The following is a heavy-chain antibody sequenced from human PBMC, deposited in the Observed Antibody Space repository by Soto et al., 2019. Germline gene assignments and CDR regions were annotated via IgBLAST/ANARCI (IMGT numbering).Heavy chain of an antibody. J-gene: IGHJ6*02. CDR3: ARGDHDYGVYRSYYYGMDV. D-gene: IGHD4-17*01. CDR1: GGSISSGGYY. Sequence: PSETLSLTCTVSGGSISSGGYYWSWIRQPPGKGLEWIGEINHSGSTNYNPSLKSRVTISVDTSKNQFSLKLSSVTAADTAVYYCARGDHDYGVYRSYYYGMDVWGQGTTVTVSS. V-gene: IGHV4-39*07. CDR2: INHSGST.